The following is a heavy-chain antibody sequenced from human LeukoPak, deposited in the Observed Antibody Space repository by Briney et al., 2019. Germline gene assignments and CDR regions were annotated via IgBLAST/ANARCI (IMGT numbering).Heavy chain of an antibody. CDR1: GFTFSSYA. Sequence: GSLRLSCAASGFTFSSYAMHWVRQAPGKGLEWVAVISYDGSNKYYADSVKGRFTISRDNSKNTLYLQMNSLRAEDTAVYYCARGYCSSTSCHRAEFDYWGQGTLVTVSS. D-gene: IGHD2-2*02. V-gene: IGHV3-30-3*01. CDR3: ARGYCSSTSCHRAEFDY. CDR2: ISYDGSNK. J-gene: IGHJ4*02.